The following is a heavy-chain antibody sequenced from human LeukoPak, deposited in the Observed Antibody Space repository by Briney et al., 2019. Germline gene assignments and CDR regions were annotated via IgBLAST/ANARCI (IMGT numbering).Heavy chain of an antibody. D-gene: IGHD4-17*01. Sequence: GGSLRLSCAASGFTFRLYAMNWVRQAPGKGLEWVAAISGTGDSTFYADSVKGRFTVSRDNSKNTLYLQMNSLRAEDTAIYYCAKDLLMTAVTTFDYWGQGTLVTVSS. J-gene: IGHJ4*02. CDR2: ISGTGDST. CDR1: GFTFRLYA. CDR3: AKDLLMTAVTTFDY. V-gene: IGHV3-23*01.